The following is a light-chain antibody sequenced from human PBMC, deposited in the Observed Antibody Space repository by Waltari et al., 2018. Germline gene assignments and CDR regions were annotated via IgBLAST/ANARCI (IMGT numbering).Light chain of an antibody. J-gene: IGLJ2*01. CDR2: QDT. CDR1: KLGDNY. CDR3: QAWDSSTVV. Sequence: SYELTQTPSVSLSPGQTATIACSGDKLGDNYASWYQQKPGQSPVLVIYQDTKRPSGIPERFSGSNSGNTATLTISGTQAMDEADYYCQAWDSSTVVFGGGTKLTVL. V-gene: IGLV3-1*01.